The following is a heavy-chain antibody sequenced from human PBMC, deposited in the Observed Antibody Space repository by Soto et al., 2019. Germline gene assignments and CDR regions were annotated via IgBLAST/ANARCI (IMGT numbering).Heavy chain of an antibody. CDR3: AKDDVRPRFFVITFVVRLGMDV. J-gene: IGHJ6*02. V-gene: IGHV3-30*18. CDR1: GFTFSSYG. D-gene: IGHD3-16*01. CDR2: ISYDGSNK. Sequence: QVQLVESGGGVVQPGRSLRLSCAASGFTFSSYGMHWVRQAPGKGLEWVAVISYDGSNKYYADAVKGRFTISRDNSKNTLYLPMNSVRAEDRGVYSCAKDDVRPRFFVITFVVRLGMDVWGQGTTVTVSS.